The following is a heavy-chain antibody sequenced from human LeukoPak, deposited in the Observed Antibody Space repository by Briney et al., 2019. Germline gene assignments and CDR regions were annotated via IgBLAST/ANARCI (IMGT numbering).Heavy chain of an antibody. Sequence: SETLSLTCSVSCVSISSGDYYLSWIRHPPGKGLEWIGYIYYSGSTYYNPPLKSRVTISVDTHKNQFSLKLSSVTAADTAVYYCARADAYCSSTSCYFRFDPWGQGTLVTVSS. CDR2: IYYSGST. CDR1: CVSISSGDYY. V-gene: IGHV4-30-4*08. CDR3: ARADAYCSSTSCYFRFDP. J-gene: IGHJ5*02. D-gene: IGHD2-2*01.